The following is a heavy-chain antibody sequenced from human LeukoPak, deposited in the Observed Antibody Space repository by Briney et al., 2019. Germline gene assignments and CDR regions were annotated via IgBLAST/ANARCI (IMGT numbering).Heavy chain of an antibody. CDR3: TRGSYGDYEY. J-gene: IGHJ4*02. Sequence: GGSLRLSCAASGFSVSGDYMSWVRQAPGKGLEWVSYISSSSSTIYYADSVKGRFTISRDNAKNSLYLQMNSLRAEDTAVYYCTRGSYGDYEYWGQGTLVTVSS. CDR1: GFSVSGDY. CDR2: ISSSSSTI. D-gene: IGHD4-17*01. V-gene: IGHV3-11*04.